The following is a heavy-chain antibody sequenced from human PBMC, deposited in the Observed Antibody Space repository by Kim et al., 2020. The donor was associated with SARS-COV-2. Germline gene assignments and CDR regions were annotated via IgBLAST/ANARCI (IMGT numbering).Heavy chain of an antibody. CDR2: ISGSGGST. CDR1: GFTFSSYA. V-gene: IGHV3-23*01. CDR3: AKVRARLLGYYYYGMDV. D-gene: IGHD2-8*02. J-gene: IGHJ6*01. Sequence: GGSLRLSCAASGFTFSSYAMSWVRQAPGKGLEWVSAISGSGGSTYYADSVKGRFTISRDNSKNTLYLQMNSLRAEDTAVYYCAKVRARLLGYYYYGMDVWRRETTVPVFS.